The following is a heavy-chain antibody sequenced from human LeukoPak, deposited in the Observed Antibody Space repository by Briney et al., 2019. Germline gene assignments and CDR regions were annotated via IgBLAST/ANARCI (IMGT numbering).Heavy chain of an antibody. CDR2: TYYKSKWYN. CDR1: GDSVSSNSAA. D-gene: IGHD1-7*01. CDR3: ARHRQAGTSHAVDY. J-gene: IGHJ4*02. Sequence: SQTLSLTCAISGDSVSSNSAAWNWIRQSPSSCLEWLGRTYYKSKWYNDYAVSVKSRITINPDTSKNQFSLQLNSVTPEDTAVYYCARHRQAGTSHAVDYWGQGILVTVSS. V-gene: IGHV6-1*01.